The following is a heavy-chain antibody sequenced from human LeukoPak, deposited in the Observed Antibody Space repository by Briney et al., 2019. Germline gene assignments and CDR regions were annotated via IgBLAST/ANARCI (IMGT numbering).Heavy chain of an antibody. V-gene: IGHV3-30*04. CDR1: GFNFNSYA. D-gene: IGHD3-10*01. J-gene: IGHJ3*02. CDR3: ATELRILSWGVDAFDI. CDR2: ISYDGSKT. Sequence: GGSLRLSWAASGFNFNSYAVHWVRQAPGKGLEWVAFISYDGSKTYHADSVKGRFTISRDTSKTTLYLQMNSLRAEDTAVYYCATELRILSWGVDAFDIWGQGTMVTVCS.